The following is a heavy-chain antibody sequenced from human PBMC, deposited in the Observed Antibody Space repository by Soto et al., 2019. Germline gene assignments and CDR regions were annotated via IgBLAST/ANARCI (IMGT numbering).Heavy chain of an antibody. D-gene: IGHD6-6*01. Sequence: ASVKVSCKASGYTFTSYAMHWVRQAPGQRLEWMGWINAGNGNTKYSQKFKGRVTITRDTSASTAYMELSSLRSEDTAVYYCARSTGAARPPSYWGQGTLVTVSS. CDR1: GYTFTSYA. J-gene: IGHJ4*02. CDR2: INAGNGNT. CDR3: ARSTGAARPPSY. V-gene: IGHV1-3*01.